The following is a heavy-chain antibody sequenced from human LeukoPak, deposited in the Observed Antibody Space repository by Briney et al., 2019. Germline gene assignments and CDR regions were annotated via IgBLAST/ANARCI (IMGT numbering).Heavy chain of an antibody. J-gene: IGHJ4*02. Sequence: GESLKISCKGSGYSFTNYWIGWVRQMPGKGLEWMGIIYPGDSDTRYSPSFQGQVTISADKSISTAYLQWSSLKASDTAMYYCARLRRDGYNVRFWTPNYWGQGTLVTVSS. CDR3: ARLRRDGYNVRFWTPNY. CDR1: GYSFTNYW. D-gene: IGHD5-24*01. V-gene: IGHV5-51*01. CDR2: IYPGDSDT.